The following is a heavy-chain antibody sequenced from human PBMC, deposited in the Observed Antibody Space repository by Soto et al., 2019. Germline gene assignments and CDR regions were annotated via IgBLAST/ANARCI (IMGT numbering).Heavy chain of an antibody. CDR1: GYTFTSYA. CDR3: ARGAMSPYTYYMDV. D-gene: IGHD4-4*01. J-gene: IGHJ6*03. CDR2: INAGNGNT. V-gene: IGHV1-3*01. Sequence: GASVKVSYKASGYTFTSYAMHWVRQAPGQRLEWMGWINAGNGNTKYSQKFQGRVTITRDTSASTAYMELSSLRSEDTAVYYCARGAMSPYTYYMDVWGKGTTVTVSS.